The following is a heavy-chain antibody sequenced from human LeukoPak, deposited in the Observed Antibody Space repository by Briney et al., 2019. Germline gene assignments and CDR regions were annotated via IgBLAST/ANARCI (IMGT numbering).Heavy chain of an antibody. V-gene: IGHV3-23*01. J-gene: IGHJ6*03. CDR1: GFTFSSYG. CDR3: AKGGWTAMDPLRGYYYYMDV. CDR2: IRADAVTT. D-gene: IGHD5-18*01. Sequence: PGGSLRLSCAASGFTFSSYGMSWVRQAPGKGLEWVSGIRADAVTTYYADSVKGRFIISRDNSKNTLYLQMNSLRAEDTAVYYCAKGGWTAMDPLRGYYYYMDVWGKGTTVTISS.